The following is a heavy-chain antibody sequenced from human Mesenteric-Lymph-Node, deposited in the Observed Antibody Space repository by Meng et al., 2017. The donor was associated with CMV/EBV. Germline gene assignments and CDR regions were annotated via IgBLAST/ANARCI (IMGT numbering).Heavy chain of an antibody. Sequence: ASVKVSCKASGYTFTSYGISWVRQAPGQGLEWMGWISAYNGNTNYAQKLQGRVTMTTDTSTSTAYMELRSLRVADTAVYYCASADIGLVDSFHYAMDVWGPGTTVTVSS. CDR2: ISAYNGNT. D-gene: IGHD5-12*01. V-gene: IGHV1-18*01. CDR1: GYTFTSYG. J-gene: IGHJ6*02. CDR3: ASADIGLVDSFHYAMDV.